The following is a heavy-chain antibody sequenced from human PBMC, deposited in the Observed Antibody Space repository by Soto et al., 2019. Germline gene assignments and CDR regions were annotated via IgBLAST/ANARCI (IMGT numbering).Heavy chain of an antibody. CDR1: GGSISPYY. Sequence: SETLSLTCTDSGGSISPYYWSWIRQPPGKGLEWIGYVYYSGNTNYNPSLESRVTISVDTSRNRFSLNLTSATAADTAVYYCARKGAAASYAHYYMDVWGRGTAVTVSS. D-gene: IGHD6-13*01. CDR2: VYYSGNT. V-gene: IGHV4-59*01. CDR3: ARKGAAASYAHYYMDV. J-gene: IGHJ6*03.